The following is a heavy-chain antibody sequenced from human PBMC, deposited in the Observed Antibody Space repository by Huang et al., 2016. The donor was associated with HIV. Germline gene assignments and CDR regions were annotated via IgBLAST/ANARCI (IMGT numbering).Heavy chain of an antibody. J-gene: IGHJ4*02. V-gene: IGHV1-69*13. Sequence: QVQLVQSGAEVKKPGSSVKVSCKTSGGTFSRFAISWVRQAPGQGLEWMGGFIPMFGTANYAQNVQGRVTITADESTRTAYMELTSLKSEDTAVYYCATGDYWNTSGLLDYWGQGALVTVSS. CDR2: FIPMFGTA. D-gene: IGHD3-22*01. CDR3: ATGDYWNTSGLLDY. CDR1: GGTFSRFA.